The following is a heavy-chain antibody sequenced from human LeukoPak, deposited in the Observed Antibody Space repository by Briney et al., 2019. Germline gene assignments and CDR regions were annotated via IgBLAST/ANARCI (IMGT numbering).Heavy chain of an antibody. CDR1: GFTFSSYG. V-gene: IGHV3-30*18. CDR3: AKENRGWYFYFDY. Sequence: GGSLRLSCAASGFTFSSYGMHWVRQAPGKGLEWVAVISYDGSNKYYADSVKGRFTISRDNSKNTLYLQMNSLRAEDTAVYYCAKENRGWYFYFDYWGQGTLVTVSS. D-gene: IGHD6-19*01. J-gene: IGHJ4*02. CDR2: ISYDGSNK.